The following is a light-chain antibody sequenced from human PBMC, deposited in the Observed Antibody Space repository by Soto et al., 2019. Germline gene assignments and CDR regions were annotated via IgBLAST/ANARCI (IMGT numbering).Light chain of an antibody. CDR2: DAS. Sequence: DIQMTQSPSTLSASVGDRVTITCRASQTISNWLAWYQQKPGKAPTLLIYDASTLERGVPSRFSVTGSGTEFTLSIDSLQPDDFATYYCQQYHTSSITFGQGTLLEIK. CDR1: QTISNW. V-gene: IGKV1-5*01. J-gene: IGKJ5*01. CDR3: QQYHTSSIT.